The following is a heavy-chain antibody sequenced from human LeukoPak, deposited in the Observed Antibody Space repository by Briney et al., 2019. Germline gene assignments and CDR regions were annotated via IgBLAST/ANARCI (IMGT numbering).Heavy chain of an antibody. CDR1: GFTVTSYW. CDR3: VRGAPFDC. J-gene: IGHJ4*02. Sequence: SGGSLRLSCAASGFTVTSYWMHWVRRAPGKGLVWVSRISPDGTSTAYADPVKGRFTISRDNAQNMLFLQMNGLRVDDTAVYHCVRGAPFDCWGQGTLVTVPS. CDR2: ISPDGTST. D-gene: IGHD1-26*01. V-gene: IGHV3-74*01.